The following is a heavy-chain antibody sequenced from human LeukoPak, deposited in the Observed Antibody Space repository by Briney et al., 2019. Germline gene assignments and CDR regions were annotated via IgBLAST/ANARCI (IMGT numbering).Heavy chain of an antibody. CDR1: GGTFSSYA. V-gene: IGHV1-69*13. D-gene: IGHD6-19*01. CDR3: ARDNRDSSGWYPPGRFDY. CDR2: IIPIFGTA. Sequence: SVKVSCKASGGTFSSYAISWVRQAPGQGLEGMGGIIPIFGTANYAQKFQGRVTITADESTSTAYMELSSLRSEDTAVYYCARDNRDSSGWYPPGRFDYWGQGTLVTVSS. J-gene: IGHJ4*02.